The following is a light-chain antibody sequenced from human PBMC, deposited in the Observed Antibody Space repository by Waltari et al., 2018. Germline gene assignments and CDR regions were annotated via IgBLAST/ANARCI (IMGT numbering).Light chain of an antibody. V-gene: IGKV1-5*03. J-gene: IGKJ2*03. Sequence: DIQMTQSPSTLSTFFGDSVTITCRASQNTNIWLAWYQQKTGKAPRLRIYKSSILQSGVPSRFSGSASGTEFNLTISSLQPDDFATYYCQQYDRHSFSFGQGTRLDLK. CDR2: KSS. CDR1: QNTNIW. CDR3: QQYDRHSFS.